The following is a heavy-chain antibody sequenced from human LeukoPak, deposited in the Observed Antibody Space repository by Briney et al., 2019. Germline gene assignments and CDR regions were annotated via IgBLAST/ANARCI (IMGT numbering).Heavy chain of an antibody. CDR3: ARYLKGFDP. J-gene: IGHJ5*02. CDR1: GFTFSSYN. V-gene: IGHV3-48*04. CDR2: ITSRSNTI. Sequence: PGGSLRLSCAASGFTFSSYNMNWVRQAPGKGREWVSYITSRSNTIYYADSVKGRFTISRDNAKNSLYLQMTSLRAEDTAVYYCARYLKGFDPWGQGTLVTVSS.